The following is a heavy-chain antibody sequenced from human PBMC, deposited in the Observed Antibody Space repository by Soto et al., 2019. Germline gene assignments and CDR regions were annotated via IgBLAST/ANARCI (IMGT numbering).Heavy chain of an antibody. J-gene: IGHJ4*02. CDR2: ILYDGKDK. D-gene: IGHD6-13*01. Sequence: LRLSCTASGFTFKTYAFHWVRQAPGKGLEWVAVILYDGKDKYYADSVGGRFSVSRDNSQNTLYLQMNNLSTDDTAVYYCARDRGSSSWYGEIDYWGQGTLVTVSS. CDR3: ARDRGSSSWYGEIDY. V-gene: IGHV3-30*04. CDR1: GFTFKTYA.